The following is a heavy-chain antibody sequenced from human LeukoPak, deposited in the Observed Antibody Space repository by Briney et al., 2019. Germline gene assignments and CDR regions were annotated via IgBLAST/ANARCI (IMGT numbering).Heavy chain of an antibody. Sequence: PSETLSLTCAVYSGSFNGYYWSWIRQPPGKGLEWIGEINQSGSTKYNPSLESRVTTSVDTSKNQFSLKLSSMTAADTAVYYCARGPGSGSYFAWFDTWGQGALVTVSS. J-gene: IGHJ5*02. CDR1: SGSFNGYY. CDR3: ARGPGSGSYFAWFDT. D-gene: IGHD3-10*01. V-gene: IGHV4-34*01. CDR2: INQSGST.